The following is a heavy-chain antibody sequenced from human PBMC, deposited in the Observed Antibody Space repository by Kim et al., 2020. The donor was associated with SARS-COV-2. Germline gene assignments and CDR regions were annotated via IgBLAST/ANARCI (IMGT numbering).Heavy chain of an antibody. Sequence: SETLSLTCAVYGGSFSGYYWSWIRQPPGKGLEWIGEINHSGSTNYNPSLKSRVTISVDTSKNQFSLKLSPVTAADTAVYYCARAQYYYYYGMDVWGQGTTVTVSS. J-gene: IGHJ6*02. CDR1: GGSFSGYY. V-gene: IGHV4-34*01. CDR3: ARAQYYYYYGMDV. CDR2: INHSGST.